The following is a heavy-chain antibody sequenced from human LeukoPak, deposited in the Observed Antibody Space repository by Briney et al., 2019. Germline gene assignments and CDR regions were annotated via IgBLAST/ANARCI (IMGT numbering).Heavy chain of an antibody. D-gene: IGHD6-19*01. CDR2: ISSSSSYI. V-gene: IGHV3-21*01. CDR1: GFTFSSYS. Sequence: PWGSLRLSCAASGFTFSSYSINWVRQAPGKGLEWVSSISSSSSYIYYADSVKGRFTISRDNAKNSLYLQMNSLRAEDTAVYYCARVALYSSGLFDYWGQGTLVTVSS. CDR3: ARVALYSSGLFDY. J-gene: IGHJ4*02.